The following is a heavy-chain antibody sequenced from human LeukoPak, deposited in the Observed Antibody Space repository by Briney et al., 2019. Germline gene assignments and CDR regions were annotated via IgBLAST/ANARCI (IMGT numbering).Heavy chain of an antibody. CDR3: ARERVAGTGSLDY. Sequence: GGSLRLSCAASGFTFSSYAMHWVRQAPGKGLEWVAVISYDGSNKYYADSVKGRFTISRDNSKNTLYLQMNNLRAEDTAVYYCARERVAGTGSLDYWGQGTLVTVSS. J-gene: IGHJ4*02. CDR2: ISYDGSNK. CDR1: GFTFSSYA. D-gene: IGHD6-19*01. V-gene: IGHV3-30-3*01.